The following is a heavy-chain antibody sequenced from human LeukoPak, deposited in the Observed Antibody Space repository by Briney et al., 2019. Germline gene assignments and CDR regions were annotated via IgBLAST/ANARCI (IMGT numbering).Heavy chain of an antibody. CDR1: GFTFSSYA. CDR2: ISYDGSNK. D-gene: IGHD2-2*01. J-gene: IGHJ4*02. V-gene: IGHV3-30-3*01. CDR3: ARVPCSSTSCYWGSLDY. Sequence: GGSLRLSCAASGFTFSSYAMHWVRQAPGKGLEWVAVISYDGSNKYYADSVKGRFTISRDNSKNTLYLQMNSLRAEDTAVYYCARVPCSSTSCYWGSLDYWGQGTLVTVSS.